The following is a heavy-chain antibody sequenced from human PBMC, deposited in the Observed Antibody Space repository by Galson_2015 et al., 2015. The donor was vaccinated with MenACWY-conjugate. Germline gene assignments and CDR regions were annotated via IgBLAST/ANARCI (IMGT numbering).Heavy chain of an antibody. Sequence: SLRLSCAASGFTFSRYGMHWVRQAPGKGLEWVAVIWFDGSKNFYADSVKGRFTISRDNAKNSLYLQMNSLRDEDTAVYYCARDYGSGTYYMGWFDPWGQGTLVTVSS. J-gene: IGHJ5*02. CDR3: ARDYGSGTYYMGWFDP. CDR1: GFTFSRYG. D-gene: IGHD3-10*01. V-gene: IGHV3-33*01. CDR2: IWFDGSKN.